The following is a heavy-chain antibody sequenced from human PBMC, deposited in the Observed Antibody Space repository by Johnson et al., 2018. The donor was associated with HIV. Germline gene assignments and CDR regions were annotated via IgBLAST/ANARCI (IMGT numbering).Heavy chain of an antibody. Sequence: VQLVESGGGVVRPGGSLRVSCEGSGFSFHDFGMSWVRQPPGKGLEWVANIKQDGSEKYYVDSVKGRFTISRDNAKNSLYLQMNSLRAEDTAVYYCARSQVGDFDWLLYDHAFDIWGQVTMVTVSS. CDR3: ARSQVGDFDWLLYDHAFDI. V-gene: IGHV3-7*04. CDR2: IKQDGSEK. J-gene: IGHJ3*02. CDR1: GFSFHDFG. D-gene: IGHD3-9*01.